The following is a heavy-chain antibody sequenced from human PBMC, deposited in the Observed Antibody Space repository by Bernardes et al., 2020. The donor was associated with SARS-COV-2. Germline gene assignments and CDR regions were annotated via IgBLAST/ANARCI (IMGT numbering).Heavy chain of an antibody. CDR3: ARGNAGYYYDSSGYPYYFDY. Sequence: SETLSLTCAVYGGSFSGYYWSWIRQPPGKGLEWIGEINHSGSTDYNPSLKSRVTISVDTSKNQFSLKLSSVTAADTAVYYCARGNAGYYYDSSGYPYYFDYWGQGTLVTVSS. V-gene: IGHV4-34*01. J-gene: IGHJ4*02. D-gene: IGHD3-22*01. CDR1: GGSFSGYY. CDR2: INHSGST.